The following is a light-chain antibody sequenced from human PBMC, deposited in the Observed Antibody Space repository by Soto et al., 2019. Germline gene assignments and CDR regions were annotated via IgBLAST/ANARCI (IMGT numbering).Light chain of an antibody. CDR3: SSYAGSDSYV. J-gene: IGLJ1*01. V-gene: IGLV2-8*01. Sequence: QSVLTQPPSASGSPGQSVAISCTGTSSDVGGYNYVSWYQQHPGKAPQVMIYEVSKRPSGVPDRFSGSKSGNTASLTVSGLQAEDEADYYCSSYAGSDSYVFGTGT. CDR1: SSDVGGYNY. CDR2: EVS.